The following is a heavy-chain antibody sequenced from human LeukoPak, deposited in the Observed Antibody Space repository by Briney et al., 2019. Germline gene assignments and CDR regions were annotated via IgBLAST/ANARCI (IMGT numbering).Heavy chain of an antibody. CDR1: GGSISSGDYY. V-gene: IGHV4-30-4*08. Sequence: SETLSLTCTVSGGSISSGDYYWSWIRQPPGKGLEWIGYIYYSGSTYYNPSLKSRVTISVDTSKNQFSLKLSSVTAADTAVYHCARASILTGYAKWGQGTLVTVSS. J-gene: IGHJ4*02. CDR2: IYYSGST. D-gene: IGHD3-9*01. CDR3: ARASILTGYAK.